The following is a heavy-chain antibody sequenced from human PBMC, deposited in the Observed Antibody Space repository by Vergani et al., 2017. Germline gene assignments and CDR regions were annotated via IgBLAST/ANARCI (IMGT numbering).Heavy chain of an antibody. CDR3: ARDRSRDGYNYAVDY. D-gene: IGHD5-24*01. J-gene: IGHJ4*02. CDR1: GGSISSGDYY. CDR2: IYYSGST. Sequence: QVQLQESGPGLVKPSQTLSLTCTVSGGSISSGDYYWSWLRQPPGKGLEWIGYIYYSGSTYYNPSLKSRVTISVDTSKNQFSLKLSSVTAADTAVYYCARDRSRDGYNYAVDYWGQGTLVTVSS. V-gene: IGHV4-30-4*08.